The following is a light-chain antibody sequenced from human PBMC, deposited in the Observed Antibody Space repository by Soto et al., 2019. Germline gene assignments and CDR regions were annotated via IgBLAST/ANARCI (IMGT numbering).Light chain of an antibody. CDR2: DVS. CDR3: SSYASSSTVI. CDR1: SSDVGGYNY. J-gene: IGLJ2*01. Sequence: QSALTQPASVSGSPGQSITISCTGTSSDVGGYNYVSWYQQHPGKAPKIIILDVSYRPSGVSNRFSGSKSGNTASLTISGLQAEDEADYYCSSYASSSTVIFGGGTKLTVL. V-gene: IGLV2-14*03.